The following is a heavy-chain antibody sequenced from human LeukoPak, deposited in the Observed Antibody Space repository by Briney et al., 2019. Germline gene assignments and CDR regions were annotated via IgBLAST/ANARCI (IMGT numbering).Heavy chain of an antibody. J-gene: IGHJ5*02. D-gene: IGHD4-17*01. CDR1: GGTFSSYA. CDR3: ARSPSDLDYGDYYNWFDP. CDR2: IIPIFGTA. V-gene: IGHV1-69*13. Sequence: GASVKVSCKASGGTFSSYAISWVRQAPGQGLEWMGGIIPIFGTANYAQKFQGRVTITADESTSTAYMELSSLRSEDTAVYYCARSPSDLDYGDYYNWFDPWGQGTLVTVSS.